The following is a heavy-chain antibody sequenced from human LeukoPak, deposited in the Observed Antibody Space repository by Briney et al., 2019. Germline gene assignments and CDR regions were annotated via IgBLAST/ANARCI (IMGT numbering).Heavy chain of an antibody. D-gene: IGHD4-17*01. CDR2: ISAYHGNT. CDR1: GYTFTIYG. Sequence: ASEKVSCKASGYTFTIYGISWVRQAPGQGLEWMGWISAYHGNTNYAQKPQGRVTTTTDTSTSTAYMELRSLRSDDTAVYYCAVGYQFDYGDYEADAFDIWGQGTMVTVSS. CDR3: AVGYQFDYGDYEADAFDI. J-gene: IGHJ3*02. V-gene: IGHV1-18*04.